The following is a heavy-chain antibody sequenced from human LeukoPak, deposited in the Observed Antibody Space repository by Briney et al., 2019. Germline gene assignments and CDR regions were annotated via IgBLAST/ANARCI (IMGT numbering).Heavy chain of an antibody. Sequence: GGSLRLXCAASGFTFSSYAMHWVRQAPGKGLEYVSAISSNGGSTYYANSVKGRFTISRDNSKNTLYLQMGSLRAEDMAVYYCARGQGTIFGVVIGIDYWGQGTLVTVSS. CDR2: ISSNGGST. CDR1: GFTFSSYA. J-gene: IGHJ4*02. V-gene: IGHV3-64*01. CDR3: ARGQGTIFGVVIGIDY. D-gene: IGHD3-3*01.